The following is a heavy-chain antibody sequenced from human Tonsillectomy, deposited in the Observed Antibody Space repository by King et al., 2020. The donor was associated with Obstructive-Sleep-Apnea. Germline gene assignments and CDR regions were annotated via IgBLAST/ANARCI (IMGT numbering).Heavy chain of an antibody. CDR1: GFTFSSYG. J-gene: IGHJ6*02. V-gene: IGHV3-30*18. CDR2: ISYDGSNK. Sequence: VQLVESGGGVVQPGRSLRLSCAASGFTFSSYGMHWVRQAPGKGLEWVAVISYDGSNKYYADSVKGRFTISRDNSKNTRYLQRNSLRAEDTAVYYCAKDPVEAVRGVFYYYYYGMDVWGQGTTVTVSS. D-gene: IGHD3-10*01. CDR3: AKDPVEAVRGVFYYYYYGMDV.